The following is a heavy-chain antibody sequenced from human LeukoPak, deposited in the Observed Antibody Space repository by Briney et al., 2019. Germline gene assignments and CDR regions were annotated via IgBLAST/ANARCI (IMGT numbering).Heavy chain of an antibody. CDR3: TRDEGTLDY. CDR1: GFTFGDYA. J-gene: IGHJ4*02. V-gene: IGHV3-49*04. D-gene: IGHD1-14*01. CDR2: IRSKAFGGAT. Sequence: GGSLRLSCTGSGFTFGDYAMSWVRQSPGKGLEWVSLIRSKAFGGATEYAASVKGRFTISRDDSKSIAYLQMNSLKTEDTAVYYCTRDEGTLDYWGQGTLVTVSS.